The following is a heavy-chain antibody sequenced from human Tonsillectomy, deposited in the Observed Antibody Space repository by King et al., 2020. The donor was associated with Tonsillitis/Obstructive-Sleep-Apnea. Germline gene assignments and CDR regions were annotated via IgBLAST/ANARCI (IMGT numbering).Heavy chain of an antibody. CDR3: VSDSGAFDI. V-gene: IGHV3-7*01. CDR1: GFTFSSSW. D-gene: IGHD3-10*01. J-gene: IGHJ3*02. CDR2: IKQDGSEK. Sequence: VQLVESGGGLVQPGGSLRLSCAASGFTFSSSWMSWVRQAPGKGLEWVANIKQDGSEKYYVDSVKGRFTISRDNAKNSLFLQMNSLRAEDTAVYYCVSDSGAFDIWGQGTMVTVSS.